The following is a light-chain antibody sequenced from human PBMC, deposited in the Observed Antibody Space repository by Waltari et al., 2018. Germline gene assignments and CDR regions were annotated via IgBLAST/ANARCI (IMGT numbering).Light chain of an antibody. CDR2: DAS. V-gene: IGKV3-20*01. CDR3: QKYGTLPAT. CDR1: QSVSRT. Sequence: IVLTQPQGTLPLSPGESAPLSCRASQSVSRTLAWYQQKPGQAPRLLIYDASSRATGIPDRFSGSGSGTDFSLTISRLEPEDFAVYYCQKYGTLPATFGQGTKVEIK. J-gene: IGKJ1*01.